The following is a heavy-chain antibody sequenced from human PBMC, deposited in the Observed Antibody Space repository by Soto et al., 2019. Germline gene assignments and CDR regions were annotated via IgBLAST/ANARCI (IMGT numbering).Heavy chain of an antibody. CDR3: ARTRVYYDSSGPYYFDY. CDR2: IDWDDAK. J-gene: IGHJ4*02. Sequence: VSGPTLVNPTQTLTLTCTFSGFSLSASRMSISWIRQPPGKALEWLARIDWDDAKYFNTSLKTRLTVSKDTSKTQVVLTMTNMDPVDTGTYYCARTRVYYDSSGPYYFDYWGQGTLVTVSS. D-gene: IGHD3-22*01. V-gene: IGHV2-70*11. CDR1: GFSLSASRMS.